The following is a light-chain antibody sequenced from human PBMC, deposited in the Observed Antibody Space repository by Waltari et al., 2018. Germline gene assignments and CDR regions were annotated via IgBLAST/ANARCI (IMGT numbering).Light chain of an antibody. J-gene: IGLJ2*01. Sequence: QSVLTQPPSASGTPGQRVTISCSGSGSNIGSNSVSWYQQLPGTAPNILISSKGLRPSGVPDRFSGSKSGTSASLAISGLQSEDEADYYCAAWDDSLNRVFGGGTKLTVL. CDR1: GSNIGSNS. CDR3: AAWDDSLNRV. CDR2: SKG. V-gene: IGLV1-44*01.